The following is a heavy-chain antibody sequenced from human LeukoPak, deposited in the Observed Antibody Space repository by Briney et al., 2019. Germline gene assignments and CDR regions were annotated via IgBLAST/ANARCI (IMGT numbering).Heavy chain of an antibody. Sequence: PSETLSLTCTVSGGSTSSYYWSWLRQPAGKGLEWIGRIYTSGSTNYNPSLKSRVTMSVDTSKNQFSLKLSSVTAADTAVYYCARVDPGYGSGRTNWFDPWGQGTLVTVSS. J-gene: IGHJ5*02. V-gene: IGHV4-4*07. CDR1: GGSTSSYY. CDR3: ARVDPGYGSGRTNWFDP. CDR2: IYTSGST. D-gene: IGHD3-10*01.